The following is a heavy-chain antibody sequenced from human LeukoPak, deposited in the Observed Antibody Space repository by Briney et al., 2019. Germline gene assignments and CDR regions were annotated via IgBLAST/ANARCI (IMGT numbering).Heavy chain of an antibody. J-gene: IGHJ4*02. CDR1: GGSISSGSYY. V-gene: IGHV4-39*01. Sequence: PSETLSLTCTVSGGSISSGSYYWGWIRQPPGKGLEWIGSIYYSGSTYYNPSLKSRVTISVDTSKNQFSLKLSSVTAADTAVYYCARRGGSSWSFDYWGQGTLVTVSS. CDR3: ARRGGSSWSFDY. D-gene: IGHD6-13*01. CDR2: IYYSGST.